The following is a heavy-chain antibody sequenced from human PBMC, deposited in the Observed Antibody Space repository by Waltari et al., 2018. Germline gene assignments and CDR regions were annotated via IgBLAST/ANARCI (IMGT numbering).Heavy chain of an antibody. Sequence: QVHLEESGPRLVKPSGTLSLTCAVSGVSLSASNWWTWVRQPPGKGLEYIGEVFYSGRTQYNPSLKNRVTISVDKSRNNFSLQLTSVTAADTAVYFCANINRAVLGAYNYWGQGILVSVSS. J-gene: IGHJ4*02. CDR3: ANINRAVLGAYNY. D-gene: IGHD2-21*01. CDR2: VFYSGRT. CDR1: GVSLSASNW. V-gene: IGHV4-4*02.